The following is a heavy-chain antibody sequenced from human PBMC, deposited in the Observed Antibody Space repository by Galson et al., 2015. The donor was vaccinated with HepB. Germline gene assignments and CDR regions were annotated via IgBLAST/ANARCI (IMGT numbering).Heavy chain of an antibody. D-gene: IGHD3-9*01. Sequence: SLRLSCAASGFTFSSYNMNWVRQAPGKGLEWVSSISRSSSYIYYADSVKGRFTIFRDNAKNSLYLQMNSLRAEDTAVYYCVRDAGDILTDYYYYYGMNAWGQGTTVTVSS. V-gene: IGHV3-21*01. CDR1: GFTFSSYN. CDR3: VRDAGDILTDYYYYYGMNA. CDR2: ISRSSSYI. J-gene: IGHJ6*02.